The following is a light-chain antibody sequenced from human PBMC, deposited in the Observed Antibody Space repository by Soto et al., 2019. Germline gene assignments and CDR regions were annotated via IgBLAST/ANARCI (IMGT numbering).Light chain of an antibody. CDR1: SSDVGGYNY. CDR2: DVS. Sequence: QSALTQPASVSGSPGQSITISCSGTSSDVGGYNYVSWYQQHPGKAPKLMIYDVSNRPSGVSNRFSGSKSGNTASLTISGLHAEDEAAYYCSSYTSSSTYVVFGGGTQLTVL. CDR3: SSYTSSSTYVV. V-gene: IGLV2-14*01. J-gene: IGLJ2*01.